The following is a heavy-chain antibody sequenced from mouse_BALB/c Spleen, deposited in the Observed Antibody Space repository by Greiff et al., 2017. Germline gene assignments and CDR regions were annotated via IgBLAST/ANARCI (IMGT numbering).Heavy chain of an antibody. D-gene: IGHD1-1*01. V-gene: IGHV1-7*01. J-gene: IGHJ4*01. Sequence: QVQLKESGAELAKPGASVKMSCKASGYTFTSYWMHWVKQRPGQGLEWIGYINPSTGYTEYNQKFKDKATLTADKSSSTAYMQLSSLTSEDSAVYYCARTVVATDYAMDYWGQGTSVTVSS. CDR1: GYTFTSYW. CDR3: ARTVVATDYAMDY. CDR2: INPSTGYT.